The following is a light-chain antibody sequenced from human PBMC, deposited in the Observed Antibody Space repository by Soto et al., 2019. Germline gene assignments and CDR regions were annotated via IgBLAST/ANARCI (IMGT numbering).Light chain of an antibody. CDR3: QQYDNSPGYT. CDR1: QSLNSNY. J-gene: IGKJ2*01. V-gene: IGKV3-20*01. CDR2: GAS. Sequence: EIVLTQSPGILSLSPGERATLSCRASQSLNSNYLAWFQQKPGQAPRLLIYGASSRATGFPDRFSGSGSGTDFTLTISRLEPEDFAVYYCQQYDNSPGYTFGQGTKLEIK.